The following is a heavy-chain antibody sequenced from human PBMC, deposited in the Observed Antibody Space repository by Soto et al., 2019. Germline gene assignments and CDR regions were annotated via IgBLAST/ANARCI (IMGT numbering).Heavy chain of an antibody. V-gene: IGHV1-8*01. CDR1: GYTFTSYD. D-gene: IGHD3-10*01. CDR3: ASGRYYGSGSYYNGPYYYYGMDV. Sequence: ASVKVSGKASGYTFTSYDINWVRQATGQGHEWMGWMNPNSGNTGYAQKFQGRVTMTRNTSISTAYMELSSLRSEDTAVYYCASGRYYGSGSYYNGPYYYYGMDVWGQGTTVTVSS. CDR2: MNPNSGNT. J-gene: IGHJ6*02.